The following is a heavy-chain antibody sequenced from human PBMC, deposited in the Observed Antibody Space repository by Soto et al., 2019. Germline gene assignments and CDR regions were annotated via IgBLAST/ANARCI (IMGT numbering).Heavy chain of an antibody. CDR2: INSDGTTT. CDR1: GFTLSSYW. CDR3: ARGGRGSDIDY. D-gene: IGHD3-16*01. J-gene: IGHJ4*02. V-gene: IGHV3-74*01. Sequence: EVQLVESGGGLVQPGGSLRLSCAASGFTLSSYWMHWVRQAPGKGLVWVSRINSDGTTTNYADSVKGRFTISRDNAKNTLYLQMNSLRVEDTAVYYCARGGRGSDIDYWGLGTLVTVSS.